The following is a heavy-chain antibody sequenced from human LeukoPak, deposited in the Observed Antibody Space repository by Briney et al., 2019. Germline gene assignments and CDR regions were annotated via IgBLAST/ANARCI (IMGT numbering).Heavy chain of an antibody. CDR3: ARVFGDDRDY. J-gene: IGHJ4*02. D-gene: IGHD4-17*01. Sequence: SETLSLTCAVYGGSFSGYYWSWIRQPPGKGLEWIGYIYYSGSTNYNPSLKSRVTISVDTSKNQFSLKLSSVTAADTAVYYCARVFGDDRDYWGQGTLVTVSS. CDR2: IYYSGST. CDR1: GGSFSGYY. V-gene: IGHV4-59*01.